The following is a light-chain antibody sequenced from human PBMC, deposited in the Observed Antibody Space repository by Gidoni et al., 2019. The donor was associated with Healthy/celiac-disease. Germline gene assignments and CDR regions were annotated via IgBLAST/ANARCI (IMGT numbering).Light chain of an antibody. J-gene: IGKJ4*02. CDR1: QSVSSY. V-gene: IGKV3-11*01. Sequence: EIESTQSPATLSLSPGERATLSCRASQSVSSYLAGYQQKPRQTPRLLIYDASNRATGILARFSGSGAGTDVTLTISSREPEDFAVYYCQQRSNWHPLTFGGGTKVEIK. CDR3: QQRSNWHPLT. CDR2: DAS.